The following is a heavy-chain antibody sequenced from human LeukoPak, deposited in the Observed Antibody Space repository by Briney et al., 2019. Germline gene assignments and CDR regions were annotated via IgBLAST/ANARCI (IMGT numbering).Heavy chain of an antibody. CDR1: GYTFTSYG. CDR2: INTNTGNP. CDR3: ARVARRIAAAGTKYNWFDP. Sequence: ASVKVSCKASGYTFTSYGISWVRQAPGQGLEWMGWINTNTGNPTYAQGFTGRFVFSLDTSVSTAYLQISSLKAEDTAVYYCARVARRIAAAGTKYNWFDPWGQGTLVTVSS. V-gene: IGHV7-4-1*02. D-gene: IGHD6-13*01. J-gene: IGHJ5*02.